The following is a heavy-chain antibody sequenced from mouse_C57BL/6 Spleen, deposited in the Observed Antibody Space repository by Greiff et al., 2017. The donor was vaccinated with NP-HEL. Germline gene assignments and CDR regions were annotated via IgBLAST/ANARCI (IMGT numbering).Heavy chain of an antibody. V-gene: IGHV1-5*01. J-gene: IGHJ2*01. CDR2: IYPGNSDT. Sequence: VQLQQSGTVLARPGASVKMSCKTSGYTFTSYWMHWVKQRPGQGLEWIGAIYPGNSDTSYNQKFKGKAKLTAVTSASTAYMALSSLTNEDSAVYYCTTYYYGSLYYFDYWGQGTTLTVSS. D-gene: IGHD1-1*01. CDR1: GYTFTSYW. CDR3: TTYYYGSLYYFDY.